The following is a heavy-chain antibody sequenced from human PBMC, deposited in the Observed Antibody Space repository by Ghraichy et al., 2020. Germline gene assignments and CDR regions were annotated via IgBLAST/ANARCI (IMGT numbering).Heavy chain of an antibody. CDR2: IRSRANNYAT. J-gene: IGHJ4*02. Sequence: GGSLRLSCATSGLTFSGSAMDWVRQSSGRGLEWVGRIRSRANNYATEYAASVKGRFTISRDDSKNTLYLQMNSLKTEDTAVYYCTRHGSSPTDSYDHSGPTPFYYWGQGTLVTVSS. CDR1: GLTFSGSA. CDR3: TRHGSSPTDSYDHSGPTPFYY. V-gene: IGHV3-73*01. D-gene: IGHD3-16*01.